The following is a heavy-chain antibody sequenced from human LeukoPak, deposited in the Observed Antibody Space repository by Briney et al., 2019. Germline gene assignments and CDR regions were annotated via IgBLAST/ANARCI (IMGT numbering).Heavy chain of an antibody. CDR3: ARSSYDSSGYYYSWTADY. D-gene: IGHD3-22*01. CDR1: GYTFTSYG. J-gene: IGHJ4*02. Sequence: ASVKVSCKASGYTFTSYGISWVRQAPGQGLEWMGWISAYSGDTNYAQKFQGRVTITADESTSTAYMELSSLRSEDTAVYYCARSSYDSSGYYYSWTADYWGQGTLVTVSS. V-gene: IGHV1-18*01. CDR2: ISAYSGDT.